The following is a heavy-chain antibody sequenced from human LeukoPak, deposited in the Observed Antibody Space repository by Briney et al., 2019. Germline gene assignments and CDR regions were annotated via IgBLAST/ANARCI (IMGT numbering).Heavy chain of an antibody. V-gene: IGHV3-23*01. CDR3: AKVWLGDWYYYYYMDV. CDR1: GFTFSSYA. J-gene: IGHJ6*03. Sequence: PGGSLRLSCAASGFTFSSYAMSWVRQAPGKGLEWVSAISGSGGSTYYADSVKGRFTISRDNSKNTLYLQMNSLRAEDTAVYYCAKVWLGDWYYYYYMDVWGKGTTVTVSS. CDR2: ISGSGGST. D-gene: IGHD3-10*01.